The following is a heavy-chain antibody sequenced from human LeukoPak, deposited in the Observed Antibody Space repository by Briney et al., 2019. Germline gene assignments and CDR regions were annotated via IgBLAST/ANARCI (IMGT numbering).Heavy chain of an antibody. CDR3: VRCRGAAGTYYYYYGMDV. CDR1: GGTFSRYA. Sequence: ASVKVSCKASGGTFSRYAISWVRQAPGQGLEWMGGIIPIFGTANYAQKFQGRVTITADESTSTAYMELSSLRSEDTAVYYCVRCRGAAGTYYYYYGMDVWGEGTTVTVSS. CDR2: IIPIFGTA. J-gene: IGHJ6*04. V-gene: IGHV1-69*01. D-gene: IGHD6-13*01.